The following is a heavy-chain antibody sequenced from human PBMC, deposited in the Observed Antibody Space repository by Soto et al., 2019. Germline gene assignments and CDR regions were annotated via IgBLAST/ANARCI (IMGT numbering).Heavy chain of an antibody. CDR2: INPNSGGT. CDR3: SRDTSSIVVLTAAFDY. V-gene: IGHV1-2*02. Sequence: VNVYCKASGFTFTCYYMHSVHQAPRQGLEWMGWINPNSGGTNYAQEFQGRVTMTRDTSISTAYMELSRLRSDDTAVYYCSRDTSSIVVLTAAFDYRAQGTLVTVSS. CDR1: GFTFTCYY. D-gene: IGHD2-21*02. J-gene: IGHJ4*02.